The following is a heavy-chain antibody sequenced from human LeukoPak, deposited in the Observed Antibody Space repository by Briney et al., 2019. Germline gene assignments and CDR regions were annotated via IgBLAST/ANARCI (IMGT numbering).Heavy chain of an antibody. CDR2: INPNSGGT. D-gene: IGHD1-1*01. V-gene: IGHV1-2*02. CDR1: GYTFTGYY. CDR3: ARVGRSTGYYMDV. Sequence: ASVKVSCKASGYTFTGYYMHWVRQAPGQGREWMGWINPNSGGTNYAQKFQGRVTMTRDTSISTAYMELSGLRSDDTAVYYCARVGRSTGYYMDVWGKGTTVTVSS. J-gene: IGHJ6*03.